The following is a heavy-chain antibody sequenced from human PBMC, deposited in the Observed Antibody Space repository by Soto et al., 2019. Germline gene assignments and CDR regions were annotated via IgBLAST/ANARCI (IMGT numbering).Heavy chain of an antibody. CDR2: IIPIFGTT. D-gene: IGHD5-12*01. Sequence: QVQLVQSGAEVKKPGSSVKVSCKTSGDIFSGYSISWVRQAPGQGLEWMGGIIPIFGTTNYAQRFHGRVTITADTSTSTVYMELYRPTSEDTALYSCARALGSGYAPGDYWGQGTLVTVSS. CDR3: ARALGSGYAPGDY. V-gene: IGHV1-69*14. CDR1: GDIFSGYS. J-gene: IGHJ4*02.